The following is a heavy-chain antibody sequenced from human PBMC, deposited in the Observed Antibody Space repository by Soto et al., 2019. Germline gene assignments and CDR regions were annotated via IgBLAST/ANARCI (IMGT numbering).Heavy chain of an antibody. CDR1: GFTFSSYA. J-gene: IGHJ4*02. Sequence: GGSLRLSCAASGFTFSSYAMSWVRQAPGKGLEWVSAISGSGGSTYYADSVKGRFTISRDNSKNTLYLQMNSLRAEDTAVYYCAKDPPPFITIFGVVIDFFDYWGQGTLVTVSS. CDR3: AKDPPPFITIFGVVIDFFDY. V-gene: IGHV3-23*01. CDR2: ISGSGGST. D-gene: IGHD3-3*01.